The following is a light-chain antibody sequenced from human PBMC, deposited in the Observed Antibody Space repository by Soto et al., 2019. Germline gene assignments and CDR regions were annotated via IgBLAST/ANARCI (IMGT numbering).Light chain of an antibody. CDR1: QSVNNNY. CDR3: QQYGSSPAT. Sequence: EIVLTQSPGTLSLSPGERVTLSCRASQSVNNNYVAWYQQRPGQAPRLLIYGASSRATGIPDRFSGSGSGTDFALTITSLEPEDFAVYCCQQYGSSPATFGGGTKVDIK. CDR2: GAS. V-gene: IGKV3-20*01. J-gene: IGKJ4*01.